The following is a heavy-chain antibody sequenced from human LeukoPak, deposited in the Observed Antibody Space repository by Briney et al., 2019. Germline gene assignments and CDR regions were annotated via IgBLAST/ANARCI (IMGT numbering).Heavy chain of an antibody. V-gene: IGHV4-30-2*01. CDR1: GGSISSGGYY. Sequence: PSETLSLTCTVSGGSISSGGYYWSWIRQPPGKGLEWIGYIYHSGSTYYNPPLKSRVTISVDRSKNQFSLKLSSVTAADTAVYYCARVVHRQLESYFDYWGQGTLVTVSS. J-gene: IGHJ4*02. CDR2: IYHSGST. CDR3: ARVVHRQLESYFDY. D-gene: IGHD6-6*01.